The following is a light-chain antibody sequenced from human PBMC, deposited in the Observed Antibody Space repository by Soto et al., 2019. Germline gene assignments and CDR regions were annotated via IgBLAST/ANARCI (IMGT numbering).Light chain of an antibody. Sequence: QSVLTQPPSVSGAPGQRVTISCTGSSSNIGAGSDVHWYQQLPGTAPELLVYYNSNRPSGVPDRFSGSKSGTSASLAITGLQAEDEADYYCQSYDSSLSRSVFGGGTKVTVL. CDR1: SSNIGAGSD. V-gene: IGLV1-40*01. J-gene: IGLJ3*02. CDR2: YNS. CDR3: QSYDSSLSRSV.